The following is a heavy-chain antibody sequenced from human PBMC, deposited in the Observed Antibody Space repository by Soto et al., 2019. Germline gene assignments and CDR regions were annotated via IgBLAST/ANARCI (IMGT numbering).Heavy chain of an antibody. J-gene: IGHJ6*02. D-gene: IGHD2-8*01. Sequence: PSDTRCRTYGVSRGSIGNHYVLLLRTSPGKALEWIGYIYNTETTNTNPSLQSRATLSMDTSKNQFSLKLSSVTAADTAVYYCARNRLYGYYYYYGMDVWGQGNKVTLSS. CDR1: RGSIGNHY. CDR2: IYNTETT. V-gene: IGHV4-59*11. CDR3: ARNRLYGYYYYYGMDV.